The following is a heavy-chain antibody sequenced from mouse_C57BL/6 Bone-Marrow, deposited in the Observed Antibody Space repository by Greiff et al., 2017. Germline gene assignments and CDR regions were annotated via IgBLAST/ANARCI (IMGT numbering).Heavy chain of an antibody. J-gene: IGHJ2*01. CDR2: IDPENGDT. CDR3: TTRGLLLRDFDY. V-gene: IGHV14-4*01. D-gene: IGHD1-1*01. CDR1: GFNIKDDY. Sequence: VQLKQSGAELVRPGASVTLSCTASGFNIKDDYMHWVKQRPEQGLEWIGWIDPENGDTEYASKFQGKATRTADTSSNTAYLQLSSLTSEDTAVYYCTTRGLLLRDFDYWGQGTTLTVSS.